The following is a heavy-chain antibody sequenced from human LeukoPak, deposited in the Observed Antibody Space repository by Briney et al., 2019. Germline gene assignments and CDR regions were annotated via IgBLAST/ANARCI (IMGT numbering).Heavy chain of an antibody. V-gene: IGHV4-4*02. CDR1: GGSISSSNW. CDR3: ARARIQLWSYYYYYMDV. Sequence: KPSGTLSLTCAVSGGSISSSNWWSWVRQPPGKGLEWIGEIYHSGSTNYNPSLKSRVTISVDTSKNQFSLKLSSVTAADTAVYYCARARIQLWSYYYYYMDVWGKGTTVTVSS. D-gene: IGHD5-18*01. J-gene: IGHJ6*03. CDR2: IYHSGST.